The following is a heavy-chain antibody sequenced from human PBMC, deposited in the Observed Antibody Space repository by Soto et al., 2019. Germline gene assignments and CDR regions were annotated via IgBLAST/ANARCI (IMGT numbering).Heavy chain of an antibody. V-gene: IGHV3-21*01. Sequence: GGSLRLSCAASGFTFSSYSMNWVRQAPGKGLEWVSSISSSSSYIYYADSVKGRFTISRDNAKNSLYLQMNSLRAEDTAVYYCARVVSKIYYYGSGSYFGYYYYYMDVWGKGTTVTVSS. CDR2: ISSSSSYI. CDR1: GFTFSSYS. J-gene: IGHJ6*03. CDR3: ARVVSKIYYYGSGSYFGYYYYYMDV. D-gene: IGHD3-10*01.